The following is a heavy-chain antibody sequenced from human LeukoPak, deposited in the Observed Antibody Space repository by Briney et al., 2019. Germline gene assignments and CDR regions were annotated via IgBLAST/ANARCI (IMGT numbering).Heavy chain of an antibody. J-gene: IGHJ4*02. V-gene: IGHV1-2*02. Sequence: ASVKVSFKASGYTFTAYYIHWVRQAPGQGLEWMGWINPNTGGTNFAQRFQGRVTMTRDTSINTAYMELSSLRSDDTAMYYCAREGAPQLSSYFDHWGQGTLVTVSP. CDR2: INPNTGGT. CDR3: AREGAPQLSSYFDH. CDR1: GYTFTAYY. D-gene: IGHD1-1*01.